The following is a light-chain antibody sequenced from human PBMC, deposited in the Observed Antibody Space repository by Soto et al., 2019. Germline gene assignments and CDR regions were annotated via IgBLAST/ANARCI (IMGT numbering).Light chain of an antibody. CDR3: QQYNDWPPKYT. Sequence: EIVMTQSPATLSVSPGERATLSCRARQTVSSTLAWYQQKPGQAPRLLIYGASTRATGIPARFSGSGSGTEFTLTISSLQSEDFAVYYCQQYNDWPPKYTFGQGTHLEIK. J-gene: IGKJ2*01. CDR1: QTVSST. CDR2: GAS. V-gene: IGKV3-15*01.